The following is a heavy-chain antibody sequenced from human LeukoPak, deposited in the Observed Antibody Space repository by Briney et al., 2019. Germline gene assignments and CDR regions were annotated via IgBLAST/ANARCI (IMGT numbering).Heavy chain of an antibody. CDR3: ARQVLLRGYCSSTSCYRGLDY. CDR1: GGTFSSYA. V-gene: IGHV1-69*05. J-gene: IGHJ4*02. CDR2: IIPIFGTA. D-gene: IGHD2-2*03. Sequence: ASVKVSCKASGGTFSSYAISWVRQAPGQGLEWMGGIIPIFGTANYAQKFQGRVTITTDESTSTAYMELSSLRSEDTAVYYCARQVLLRGYCSSTSCYRGLDYWGQGTLVTVSS.